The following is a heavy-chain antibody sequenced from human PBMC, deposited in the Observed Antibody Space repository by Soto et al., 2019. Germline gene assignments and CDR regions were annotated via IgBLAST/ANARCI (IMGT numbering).Heavy chain of an antibody. J-gene: IGHJ2*01. CDR2: IYHSGST. D-gene: IGHD6-6*01. V-gene: IGHV4-4*02. CDR3: ARDQAYSSSSRWYFDL. Sequence: QVQLQESGPGLVKPSGTLSLTCAVSGGSISSSNWWSWVRQPPGQGLEWIGEIYHSGSTNYKPSLKSRVTISVDKPKNQFSLKLSSVTAADTAVYYRARDQAYSSSSRWYFDLWGRGTRVTVS. CDR1: GGSISSSNW.